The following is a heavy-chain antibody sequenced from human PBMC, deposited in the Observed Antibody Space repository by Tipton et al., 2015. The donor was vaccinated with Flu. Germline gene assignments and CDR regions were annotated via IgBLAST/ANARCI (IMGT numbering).Heavy chain of an antibody. V-gene: IGHV4-34*01. D-gene: IGHD4-11*01. CDR2: ISHSGTT. J-gene: IGHJ5*01. Sequence: TLSLTCAVYGGSFSGYYWSWIRQPPGKGLEWIGEISHSGTTKYNPSLESRVTMSADTSKNQVSLRLISVTAADTAVYFCARRDFSNYVSEPKNWFDFWGQGTLVTVSS. CDR3: ARRDFSNYVSEPKNWFDF. CDR1: GGSFSGYY.